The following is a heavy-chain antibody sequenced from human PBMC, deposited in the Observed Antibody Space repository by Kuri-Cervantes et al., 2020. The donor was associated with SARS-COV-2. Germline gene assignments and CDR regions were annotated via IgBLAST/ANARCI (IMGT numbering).Heavy chain of an antibody. Sequence: GESLKISCAASGFTVSSNYMSWVRQAPGKGLEWVSVIYSGGSTYYADSVKGRFTISRDNSKNTLYLQMNSLRAEDTAVYYCARDFRYCSSTSCRRTDYYYYGMTSGAKGPRSPSP. CDR1: GFTVSSNY. J-gene: IGHJ6*02. CDR3: ARDFRYCSSTSCRRTDYYYYGMTS. CDR2: IYSGGST. D-gene: IGHD2-2*01. V-gene: IGHV3-66*01.